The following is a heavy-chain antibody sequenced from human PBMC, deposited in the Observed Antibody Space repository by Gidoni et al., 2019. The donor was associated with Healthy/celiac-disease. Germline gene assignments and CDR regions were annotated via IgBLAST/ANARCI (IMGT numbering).Heavy chain of an antibody. CDR1: GFTFDDYA. J-gene: IGHJ4*02. CDR2: ISWNSGSI. CDR3: AKDLVGAVDY. D-gene: IGHD1-26*01. V-gene: IGHV3-9*01. Sequence: EVQLVESGGGLVQPGRSLRLSCAPSGFTFDDYAMHWVRQAPGKGLEWVSGISWNSGSIGYAESVKGRFTISRDNAKNSLYLQMNSLRAEDTALYYCAKDLVGAVDYWGQGTLVTVSS.